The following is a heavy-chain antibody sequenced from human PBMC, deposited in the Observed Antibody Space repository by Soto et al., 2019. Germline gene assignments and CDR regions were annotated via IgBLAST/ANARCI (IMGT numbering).Heavy chain of an antibody. CDR1: GGTFSSYA. CDR2: IIPIFGTA. J-gene: IGHJ6*02. CDR3: ARERESAVNKYYYGMDV. Sequence: SVKVSCRASGGTFSSYAISWVRQAPGQGLEWMGGIIPIFGTANYAQKFQGRVTITADESTSTAYMELSSLRSEDTAVYYCARERESAVNKYYYGMDVWGQGTTVTVSS. D-gene: IGHD1-26*01. V-gene: IGHV1-69*13.